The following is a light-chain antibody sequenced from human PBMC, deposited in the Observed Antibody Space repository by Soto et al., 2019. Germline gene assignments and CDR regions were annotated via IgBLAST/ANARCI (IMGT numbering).Light chain of an antibody. J-gene: IGKJ1*01. CDR3: QQSYNTLTCT. CDR1: QTISTF. Sequence: DIQMTQSPSSLSASVGDRVIITCRASQTISTFLNWYQQKPGEAPRVLIYDASTLQTGVPSRFSGSGYGTDFTLTISSLQPEDFASYYCQQSYNTLTCTFGQGTKVDIK. CDR2: DAS. V-gene: IGKV1-39*01.